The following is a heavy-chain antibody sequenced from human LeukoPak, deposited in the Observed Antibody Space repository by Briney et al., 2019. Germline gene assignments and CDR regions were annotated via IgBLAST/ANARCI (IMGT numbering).Heavy chain of an antibody. CDR3: ARRGLGREQWLVQRANAFDI. CDR1: GFTFSSYG. Sequence: TGGSLRLSCAASGFTFSSYGMSWVRQAPGKGLEWVSSISSSSSYIYYADSVKGRFTISRDNAKNSLYLQMNSLRAEDTAVYYCARRGLGREQWLVQRANAFDIWGQGTMVTVSS. D-gene: IGHD6-19*01. CDR2: ISSSSSYI. V-gene: IGHV3-21*01. J-gene: IGHJ3*02.